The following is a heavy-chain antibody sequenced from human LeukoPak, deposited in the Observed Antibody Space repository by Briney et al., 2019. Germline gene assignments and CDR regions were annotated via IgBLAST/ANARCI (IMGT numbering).Heavy chain of an antibody. V-gene: IGHV3-13*01. CDR2: IGTAGDT. CDR3: ARRDLYYYGMDV. Sequence: PGGSLRLSCAASGFTFSSYDMHWVRQATGKGLEWVSAIGTAGDTYYPGSVKGRFTISRENAKNSLYLQMNSLRAGDTAVYYCARRDLYYYGMDVWGQGTTVTVSS. J-gene: IGHJ6*02. CDR1: GFTFSSYD.